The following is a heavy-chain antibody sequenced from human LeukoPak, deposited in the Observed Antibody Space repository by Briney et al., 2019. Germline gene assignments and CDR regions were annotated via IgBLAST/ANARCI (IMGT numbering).Heavy chain of an antibody. V-gene: IGHV4-61*01. Sequence: PSETLSLTCTVSGGSVSSGSYYWSWIRQPPGTGLEWIGYVSYSGSTNSNPSLKSRVTISVDTSKNQFSLKLSSVTAADTAAYYCARGGAADYFDYWGQGTLVTVSS. CDR3: ARGGAADYFDY. D-gene: IGHD6-13*01. CDR1: GGSVSSGSYY. J-gene: IGHJ4*02. CDR2: VSYSGST.